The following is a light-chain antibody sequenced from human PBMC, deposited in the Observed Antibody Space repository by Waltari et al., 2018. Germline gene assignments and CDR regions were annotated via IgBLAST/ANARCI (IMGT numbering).Light chain of an antibody. V-gene: IGKV1-9*01. CDR1: QDIIKY. Sequence: QLTQFPSSLSASVGDTVTINCRTSQDIIKYLAWYQQKPGQAPKLLVYLASTLESGVPYRFSGSGSGTDFTLTISSMQPEDSATYYCQQMNTYPRTFGQGTRVEIK. CDR2: LAS. J-gene: IGKJ1*01. CDR3: QQMNTYPRT.